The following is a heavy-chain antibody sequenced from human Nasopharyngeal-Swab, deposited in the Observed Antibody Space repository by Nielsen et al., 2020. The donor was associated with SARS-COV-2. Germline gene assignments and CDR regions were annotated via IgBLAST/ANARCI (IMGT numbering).Heavy chain of an antibody. CDR3: ARFGPLVDATSLRFEP. CDR2: IYYSGST. V-gene: IGHV4-31*11. Sequence: SETLSLTCAVSGVTISRDGFHWIWMGQDPGKDLEWIGYIYYSGSTYYNPSHKSRVTISVDTSKNQFSLMLSSVTAADTAVYYSARFGPLVDATSLRFEPWGQGTLVSASS. J-gene: IGHJ5*02. D-gene: IGHD2-15*01. CDR1: GVTISRDGFH.